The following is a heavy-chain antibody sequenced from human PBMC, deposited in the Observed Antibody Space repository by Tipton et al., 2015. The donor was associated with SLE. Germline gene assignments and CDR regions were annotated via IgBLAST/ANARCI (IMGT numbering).Heavy chain of an antibody. CDR2: INHSGST. CDR1: GGSFSGYY. CDR3: ARKDTTMVWGDYYYGMDV. V-gene: IGHV4-34*01. J-gene: IGHJ6*02. Sequence: LRLSCEVYGGSFSGYYWSWIRQSPGKGLEWIGEINHSGSTNYNPSLKSRVSISVDTSKNQFSQKLSSETAADTAVYYCARKDTTMVWGDYYYGMDVWGQGATVTVSS. D-gene: IGHD5-18*01.